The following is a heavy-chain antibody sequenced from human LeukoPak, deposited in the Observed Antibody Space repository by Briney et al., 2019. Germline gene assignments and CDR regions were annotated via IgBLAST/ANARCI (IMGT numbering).Heavy chain of an antibody. V-gene: IGHV3-11*01. CDR2: IGSSGSTI. CDR1: GFTFSDYY. D-gene: IGHD1-26*01. Sequence: GGSLRLSCAASGFTFSDYYMSWIRQAPGKGLEWVSYIGSSGSTIYYADSVKGRFTISRDNAKNSLYPQMNSLRAEDTAVYYCARGRYVGATTAGDSDSWGQGTLVTVSS. J-gene: IGHJ4*02. CDR3: ARGRYVGATTAGDSDS.